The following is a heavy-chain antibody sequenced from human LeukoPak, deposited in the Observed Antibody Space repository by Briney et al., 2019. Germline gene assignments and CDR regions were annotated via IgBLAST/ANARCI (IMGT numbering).Heavy chain of an antibody. J-gene: IGHJ4*02. D-gene: IGHD6-19*01. V-gene: IGHV1-18*01. CDR2: ISAYNGNT. CDR1: GYTFTSYG. Sequence: SXXVSCKASGYTFTSYGISWVRQAPGQGLEWMGWISAYNGNTNYAQKLQGRVTMTTDTSTSTAYMELRSLRSDDTAVYYCARDPHVGYSSGWSDYWGQGTLVTVSS. CDR3: ARDPHVGYSSGWSDY.